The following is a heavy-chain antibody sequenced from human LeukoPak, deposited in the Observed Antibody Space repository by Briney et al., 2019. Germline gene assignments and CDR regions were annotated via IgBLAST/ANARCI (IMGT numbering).Heavy chain of an antibody. CDR3: AKDLPLNYYDSSGYSLSAFDI. CDR2: ISGSGGST. D-gene: IGHD3-22*01. V-gene: IGHV3-23*01. J-gene: IGHJ3*02. CDR1: GFTFSSYA. Sequence: GGSLRLSCAASGFTFSSYAMSWVRQAPGKGLEWVSAISGSGGSTYYADSVKGRFTISRDNSKNTLYLQMNSLRVEDTAVYYCAKDLPLNYYDSSGYSLSAFDIWGQGTMVTVSS.